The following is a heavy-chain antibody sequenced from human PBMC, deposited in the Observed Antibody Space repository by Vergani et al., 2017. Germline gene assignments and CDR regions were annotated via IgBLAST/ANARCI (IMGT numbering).Heavy chain of an antibody. CDR1: GFTVSSNY. V-gene: IGHV3-53*01. CDR2: IYSGGST. Sequence: EVQLVESGGGLVKPGGSLRLSCAVSGFTVSSNYMNWVRQAPGKGLEWVSVIYSGGSTKYADSVKGRFTISRDNSNNTLSLQMNSLKAEDTAVYFCTRGAGYYGELDYWCQGSLVTVSS. CDR3: TRGAGYYGELDY. J-gene: IGHJ4*02. D-gene: IGHD4-17*01.